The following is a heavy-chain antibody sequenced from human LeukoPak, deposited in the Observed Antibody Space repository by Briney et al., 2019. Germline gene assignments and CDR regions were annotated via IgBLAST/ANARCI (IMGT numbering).Heavy chain of an antibody. Sequence: GGSLRLSCAASGFTFSSYGMHWVRQAPGKGLEWVAVISYDGSNKYYADSVKGRFTISRVNSKNTLYLQMNSLRAEDTAVYYCAKDREGGMDVWGKGTTVTVSS. CDR3: AKDREGGMDV. V-gene: IGHV3-30*18. J-gene: IGHJ6*04. CDR1: GFTFSSYG. D-gene: IGHD3-10*01. CDR2: ISYDGSNK.